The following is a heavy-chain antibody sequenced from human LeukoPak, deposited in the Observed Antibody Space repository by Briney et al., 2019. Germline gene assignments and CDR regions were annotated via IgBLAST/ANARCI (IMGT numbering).Heavy chain of an antibody. J-gene: IGHJ4*02. Sequence: SETLSLTCTVSGGSISPYYWSWIRPPPGKGLEWIGYIYYSGSTNYNPSLKSRVTISLDTSKNQFSLKLSSVTAADTAVYYCARERNMYSSGWYQRGFDYWGQGTLVTVSS. CDR2: IYYSGST. V-gene: IGHV4-59*01. D-gene: IGHD6-19*01. CDR1: GGSISPYY. CDR3: ARERNMYSSGWYQRGFDY.